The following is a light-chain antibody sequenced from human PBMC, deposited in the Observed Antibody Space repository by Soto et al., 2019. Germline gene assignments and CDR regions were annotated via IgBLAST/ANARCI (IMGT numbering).Light chain of an antibody. Sequence: EIVMTQSPATLSVSPGERVTLSCRASQSVRSNLAWYQRKPGQAPRLLIYGASTRATGIAARFSGSGSGAEFTLTISSLQSEDFAIYYCQQYNNWLRTFGQGTKVDIK. J-gene: IGKJ1*01. CDR3: QQYNNWLRT. CDR2: GAS. CDR1: QSVRSN. V-gene: IGKV3-15*01.